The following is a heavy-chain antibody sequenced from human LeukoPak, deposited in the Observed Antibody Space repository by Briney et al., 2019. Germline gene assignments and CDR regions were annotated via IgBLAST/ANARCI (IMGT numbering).Heavy chain of an antibody. CDR2: IYYSGTT. V-gene: IGHV4-39*07. Sequence: NSSETLSLTCTVSGGSISSSPYYWGWIRQPLGKGLEWIGSIYYSGTTHYSPSLESRVTISVDTSKNQFSLKLASVTAADTAIYYCAKGAGGFSYYNWFDPWGQGTLVTVSS. CDR1: GGSISSSPYY. D-gene: IGHD5-18*01. CDR3: AKGAGGFSYYNWFDP. J-gene: IGHJ5*02.